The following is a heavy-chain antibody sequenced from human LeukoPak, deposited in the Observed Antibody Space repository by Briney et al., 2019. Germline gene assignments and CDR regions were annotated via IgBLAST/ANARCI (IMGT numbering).Heavy chain of an antibody. V-gene: IGHV3-23*01. CDR1: GFTFSSYS. D-gene: IGHD1-26*01. Sequence: GGSLRLSCAAFGFTFSSYSMNWVRQAPGKGLEWVSGISGSGGSSYYADSVKGRFTISRDNSKNALYLQMNSLRAEDTAVYYCAKGVSIVGAAIDYWGQGTLVTVSS. J-gene: IGHJ4*02. CDR2: ISGSGGSS. CDR3: AKGVSIVGAAIDY.